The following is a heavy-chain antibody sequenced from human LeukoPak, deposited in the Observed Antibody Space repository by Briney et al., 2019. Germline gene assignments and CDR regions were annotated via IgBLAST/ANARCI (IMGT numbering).Heavy chain of an antibody. V-gene: IGHV4-39*07. CDR1: GGSISSSSYY. CDR2: IYYSGST. J-gene: IGHJ4*02. D-gene: IGHD6-19*01. Sequence: PSETLSLTCTVSGGSISSSSYYWGWIRQPPGKGLEWIGSIYYSGSTYYNPSLKSRVTISVDTSKNQFSLKLSSVTAADTAVYYCARSKAGTGLFYWGQGTLVTVSS. CDR3: ARSKAGTGLFY.